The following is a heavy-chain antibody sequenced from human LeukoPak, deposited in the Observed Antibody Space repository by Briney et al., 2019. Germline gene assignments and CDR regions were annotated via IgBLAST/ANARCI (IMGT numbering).Heavy chain of an antibody. CDR3: ARPTPPTVLDAFDI. Sequence: GESLKISCKGSGYSFTNFWIGWVRQMPGKGLEWMGIIYPGDSDTRYSPSFQGQVTISADKSITTAYLQWSSLKASDTAMYYCARPTPPTVLDAFDIWGQGTMVTVSS. V-gene: IGHV5-51*01. J-gene: IGHJ3*02. CDR2: IYPGDSDT. D-gene: IGHD4-17*01. CDR1: GYSFTNFW.